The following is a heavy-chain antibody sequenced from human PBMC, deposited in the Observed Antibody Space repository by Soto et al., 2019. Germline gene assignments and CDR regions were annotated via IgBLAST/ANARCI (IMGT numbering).Heavy chain of an antibody. D-gene: IGHD1-1*01. CDR1: GFTFSTNT. CDR2: LTADSDDT. Sequence: EVQLLESGGTLVQPGGSLRLSCVASGFTFSTNTMNWVRQAPGKGLEWVSRLTADSDDTSYADSIKGRFTISRDNSKNTLYLQMNSLRAEDTAIYYCAKGLDRASLDFWGQGALVTVSS. J-gene: IGHJ4*02. CDR3: AKGLDRASLDF. V-gene: IGHV3-23*01.